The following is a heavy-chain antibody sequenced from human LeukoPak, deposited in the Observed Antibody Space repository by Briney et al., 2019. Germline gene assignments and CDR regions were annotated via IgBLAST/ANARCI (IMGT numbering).Heavy chain of an antibody. CDR1: GFTFSGYG. CDR2: IRYDGSNK. J-gene: IGHJ4*02. CDR3: AKFYDILTGCYSCLDY. V-gene: IGHV3-30*02. Sequence: GGSLRLSCAASGFTFSGYGMHWVRQAPGKGLEWVAFIRYDGSNKYYADSVKGRFTISRDNSKNTLYLQMNSLRAEDTAVYYCAKFYDILTGCYSCLDYWGQGTLVTVSS. D-gene: IGHD3-9*01.